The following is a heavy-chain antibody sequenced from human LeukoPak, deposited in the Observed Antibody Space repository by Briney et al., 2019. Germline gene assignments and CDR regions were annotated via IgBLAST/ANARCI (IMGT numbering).Heavy chain of an antibody. CDR2: ISAYNGNT. CDR1: GYTFTSYG. D-gene: IGHD6-13*01. J-gene: IGHJ4*02. Sequence: ASVKVSCKASGYTFTSYGISWVRQAPGQGLEWMGWISAYNGNTNYAQKLQGRVTMTTDTSTSTAYMELRSLRSDDTAVYYCAREEGGVAAGTRFDYWGQGTLVTVSS. V-gene: IGHV1-18*01. CDR3: AREEGGVAAGTRFDY.